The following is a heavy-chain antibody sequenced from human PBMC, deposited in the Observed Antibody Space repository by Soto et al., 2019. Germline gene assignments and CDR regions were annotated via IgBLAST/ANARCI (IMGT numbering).Heavy chain of an antibody. CDR1: GSSISSGYY. CDR2: IYHGGNT. Sequence: SETLSLTCTVSGSSISSGYYWGWIRQPPGKGLEWIGSIYHGGNTYYNPSLKSRVTISVDTSRNQFSLKLTSVTAADTAVYYCARTSGLVGWFDPWGQGTLVTVSS. V-gene: IGHV4-38-2*02. J-gene: IGHJ5*02. D-gene: IGHD3-10*01. CDR3: ARTSGLVGWFDP.